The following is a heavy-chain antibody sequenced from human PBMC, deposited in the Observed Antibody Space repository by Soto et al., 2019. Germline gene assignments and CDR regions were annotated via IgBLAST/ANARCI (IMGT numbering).Heavy chain of an antibody. D-gene: IGHD4-17*01. CDR2: IYYSGST. J-gene: IGHJ6*02. CDR3: ARVTTGDYVRYYYGMDV. V-gene: IGHV4-59*01. CDR1: GGSISSYY. Sequence: SETLSLTCTVSGGSISSYYWSWIRQPPGKGLEWIGYIYYSGSTNYNPSLKSRVTISVDTSKNQFSLKLSSVTAADTAVYYCARVTTGDYVRYYYGMDVWGQGTTVTVS.